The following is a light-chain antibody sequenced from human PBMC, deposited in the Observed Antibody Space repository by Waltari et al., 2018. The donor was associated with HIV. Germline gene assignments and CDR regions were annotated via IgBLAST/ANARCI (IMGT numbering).Light chain of an antibody. CDR3: NSFTDTDTLV. CDR2: GVN. V-gene: IGLV2-14*03. J-gene: IGLJ3*02. CDR1: HGDVGSSIL. Sequence: QSALTQPASVSGSPGHSVTISCTGTHGDVGSSILVSWYQQYPGRAPQLIIYGVNSRPSGVSDRFSGSKFGNTASLTISGLRADDEADYYCNSFTDTDTLVFGGGTRLTVL.